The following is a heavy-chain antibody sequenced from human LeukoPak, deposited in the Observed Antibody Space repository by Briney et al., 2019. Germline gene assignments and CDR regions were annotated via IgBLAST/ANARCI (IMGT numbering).Heavy chain of an antibody. CDR3: AKVGGKMAADGNWFDP. J-gene: IGHJ5*02. D-gene: IGHD6-13*01. Sequence: GGSLRLSCAASGFTFSSYAMSWVRQAPGKGLEWVSAISGSGGSTYYADSVKGRFTISRDNSKNTLYLQMNSLRAEDTAVYYCAKVGGKMAADGNWFDPWGQGTLVTVSS. CDR1: GFTFSSYA. CDR2: ISGSGGST. V-gene: IGHV3-23*01.